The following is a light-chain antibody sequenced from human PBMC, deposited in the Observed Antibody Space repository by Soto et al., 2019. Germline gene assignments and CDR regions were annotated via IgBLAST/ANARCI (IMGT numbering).Light chain of an antibody. CDR2: KVS. V-gene: IGKV2-30*01. Sequence: DVVMTQSPLSLPVALGQPASISCRSSQSVVYSDGNTYLNWFQQRPGQSPRRLIYKVSNRDSGVPDRFSGSGSGTDFTLKISRVEAEDVGVYYCMQGTHWPPFTFGPGTKVDNK. J-gene: IGKJ3*01. CDR1: QSVVYSDGNTY. CDR3: MQGTHWPPFT.